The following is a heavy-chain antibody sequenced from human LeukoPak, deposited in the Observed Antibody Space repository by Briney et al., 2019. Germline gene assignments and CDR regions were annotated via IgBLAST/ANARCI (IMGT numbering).Heavy chain of an antibody. CDR3: ARRISSSWYGGSEGDFDY. Sequence: GGSLRLSCAASGFTFSSYEMNWVRQAPGKGLEWVSYISSSGSTIYYADSVKGRFTISRDNAKNSLYLQMNSLRAEDTAVYYCARRISSSWYGGSEGDFDYWGQGTLVTVSS. J-gene: IGHJ4*02. CDR2: ISSSGSTI. CDR1: GFTFSSYE. V-gene: IGHV3-48*03. D-gene: IGHD6-13*01.